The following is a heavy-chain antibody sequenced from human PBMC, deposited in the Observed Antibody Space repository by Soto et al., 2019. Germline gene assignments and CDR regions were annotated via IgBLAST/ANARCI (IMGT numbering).Heavy chain of an antibody. Sequence: QPGGSLRLSCAASGFTFSSYAMHWVRQAPGKGLEWVAVISYDGSNKYYADSVKGRFTISRDNSKNTLYLQMNSLRAEDTAVYYCARDVTVAGRYFDLWGRGTLVTVSS. D-gene: IGHD6-19*01. J-gene: IGHJ2*01. V-gene: IGHV3-30-3*01. CDR1: GFTFSSYA. CDR3: ARDVTVAGRYFDL. CDR2: ISYDGSNK.